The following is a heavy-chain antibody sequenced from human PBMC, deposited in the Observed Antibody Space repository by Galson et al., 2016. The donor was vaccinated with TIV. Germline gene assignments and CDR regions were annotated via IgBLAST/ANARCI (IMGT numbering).Heavy chain of an antibody. CDR3: SRGNWNYGMGGAMEV. CDR2: TYYTSKWNT. Sequence: ISGDSVSGNTAAWNWVRQSPSRGLEWLGRTYYTSKWNTDYAVSVKGQIIIRPDTSMNQVSLQLSSVIPDDTAVYYCSRGNWNYGMGGAMEVWGRGTTVTVSS. D-gene: IGHD1-7*01. V-gene: IGHV6-1*01. CDR1: GDSVSGNTAA. J-gene: IGHJ6*02.